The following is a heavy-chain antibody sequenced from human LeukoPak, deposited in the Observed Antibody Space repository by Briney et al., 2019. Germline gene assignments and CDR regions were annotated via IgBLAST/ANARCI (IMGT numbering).Heavy chain of an antibody. D-gene: IGHD4-17*01. Sequence: SETLSFTCTVSGDSLSDNYWGWIRQPPGKGLECVGYISSSGTAYNPSLKSRLTISKDTSKSQFSLTLGSVTAADTAVYYCARHVYGKGMYVWGKGTTVTASS. CDR1: GDSLSDNY. CDR2: ISSSGTA. CDR3: ARHVYGKGMYV. V-gene: IGHV4-59*08. J-gene: IGHJ6*04.